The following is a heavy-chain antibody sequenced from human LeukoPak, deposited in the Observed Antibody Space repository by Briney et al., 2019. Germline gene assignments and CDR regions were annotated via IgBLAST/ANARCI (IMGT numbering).Heavy chain of an antibody. Sequence: GGSLRLSCAASGLTFSDYYMSWIRQAPGKGLEWVSYISSSSSYTNYADSVKGRFTISRDNAKNSLYLQMNSLRAEDTAVYYCARGLQLWYYFDYWGQGTLVTVSS. J-gene: IGHJ4*02. CDR1: GLTFSDYY. D-gene: IGHD5-18*01. V-gene: IGHV3-11*06. CDR3: ARGLQLWYYFDY. CDR2: ISSSSSYT.